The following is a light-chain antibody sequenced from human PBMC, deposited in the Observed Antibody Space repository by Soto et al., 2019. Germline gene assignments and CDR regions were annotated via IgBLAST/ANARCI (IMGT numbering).Light chain of an antibody. CDR3: QQYNTYSQWT. CDR2: KAS. V-gene: IGKV1-5*03. Sequence: DIQMTQSPSTLSASVGDRVTITCRASQSINSWLAWYQQKPGKAPKLLIYKASSFESGVPPRFSGSGSGTEFTLTISSLQPDDFATYYCQQYNTYSQWTFGQGTKVEIK. J-gene: IGKJ1*01. CDR1: QSINSW.